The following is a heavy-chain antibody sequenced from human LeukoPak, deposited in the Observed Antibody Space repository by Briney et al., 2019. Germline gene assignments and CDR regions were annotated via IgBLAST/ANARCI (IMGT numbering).Heavy chain of an antibody. CDR2: ISSSSSYI. J-gene: IGHJ5*02. Sequence: GGSLRLSCAASGFTFSSYSMNWVRQAPGKGLEWVSSISSSSSYIYYADSVKGRFTISRDNAKNSLYLQMSSLRAEDTAVYYCARDQRPVLRYFDWLLKENWFDPWGQGTLVTVSS. D-gene: IGHD3-9*01. CDR3: ARDQRPVLRYFDWLLKENWFDP. CDR1: GFTFSSYS. V-gene: IGHV3-21*01.